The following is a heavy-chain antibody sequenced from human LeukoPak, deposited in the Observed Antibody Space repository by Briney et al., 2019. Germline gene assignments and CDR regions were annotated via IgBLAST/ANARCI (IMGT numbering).Heavy chain of an antibody. CDR3: ARVDSWRYYDSSGYCDY. CDR2: ISYDGSNK. V-gene: IGHV3-30*04. CDR1: GFTFSSYA. Sequence: GRSLRLSCAASGFTFSSYAMHWVRQAPGKGLEWVAVISYDGSNKYYADSVKGRFTISRDNAKNSLYLQMNSLRAEDTAVYYCARVDSWRYYDSSGYCDYWGQGTLVTVSS. D-gene: IGHD3-22*01. J-gene: IGHJ4*02.